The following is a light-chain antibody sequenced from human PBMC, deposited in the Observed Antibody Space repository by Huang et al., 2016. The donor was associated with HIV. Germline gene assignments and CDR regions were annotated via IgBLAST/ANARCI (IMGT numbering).Light chain of an antibody. CDR1: HDITNY. J-gene: IGKJ5*01. Sequence: DIQMTQSPSSLSTAVTDTVTITCQASHDITNYLNWYQQKPGKAPKLLIYDASNLETGVPPRVSGSGSGTDFTFTISGLQPEDIATYYCQQYADFPITFGQGTRLEIK. CDR2: DAS. V-gene: IGKV1-33*01. CDR3: QQYADFPIT.